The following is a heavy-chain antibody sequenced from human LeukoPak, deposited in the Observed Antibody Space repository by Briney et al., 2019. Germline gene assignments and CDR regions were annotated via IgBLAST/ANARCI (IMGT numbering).Heavy chain of an antibody. J-gene: IGHJ4*02. V-gene: IGHV3-53*01. CDR2: IYTVGNT. Sequence: GGSLRLSCAASEFSFSNYAMSWVRQAPGRGLEWVSVIYTVGNTYYAESVKGRFTISRDNSKNTLYLQMNSLRAEDTAVYYCARGYSYGYFDYWGQGTLVTVSS. CDR1: EFSFSNYA. D-gene: IGHD5-18*01. CDR3: ARGYSYGYFDY.